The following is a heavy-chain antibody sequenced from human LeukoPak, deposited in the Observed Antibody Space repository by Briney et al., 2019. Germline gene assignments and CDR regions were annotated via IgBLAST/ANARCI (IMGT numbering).Heavy chain of an antibody. V-gene: IGHV1-69*06. D-gene: IGHD2-15*01. CDR2: IIPIFGTA. CDR3: ARDCSGGSCADYYGMDV. J-gene: IGHJ6*04. CDR1: GGTFSSYA. Sequence: SVKVSYKASGGTFSSYAISWVRQAPGQGLEWMGGIIPIFGTANYAQKFQGRVTITADKSTSTAYMELSSLRSEDTAVYYCARDCSGGSCADYYGMDVWGKGTTVTVSS.